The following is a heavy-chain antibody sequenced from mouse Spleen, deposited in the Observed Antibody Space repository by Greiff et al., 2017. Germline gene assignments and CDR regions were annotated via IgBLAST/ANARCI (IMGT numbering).Heavy chain of an antibody. CDR2: IYPSDSYT. CDR1: GYTFTSYW. CDR3: TRGNWADY. J-gene: IGHJ2*01. Sequence: QVQLQQSGAELVRPGASVKLSCKASGYTFTSYWINWVKQRPGQGLEWIGNIYPSDSYTNYNQKFKDKATLTVDKSSSTAYMQLSSPTSEDSAVYYCTRGNWADYWGQGTTLTVSS. V-gene: IGHV1-69*02. D-gene: IGHD4-1*01.